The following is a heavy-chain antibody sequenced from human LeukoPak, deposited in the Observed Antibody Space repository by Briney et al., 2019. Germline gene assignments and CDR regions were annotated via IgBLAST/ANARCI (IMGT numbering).Heavy chain of an antibody. J-gene: IGHJ4*02. D-gene: IGHD1-26*01. V-gene: IGHV1-2*06. Sequence: ASVKVSCKASGYTFTGYYMHWVRQAPGHGLEWMGRTNPNSGGTNYAQKFQGRVTMTRDTSISTAYMELSRLGSDDTAVYYCARVALVGATGYWGQGTLVTVSS. CDR2: TNPNSGGT. CDR1: GYTFTGYY. CDR3: ARVALVGATGY.